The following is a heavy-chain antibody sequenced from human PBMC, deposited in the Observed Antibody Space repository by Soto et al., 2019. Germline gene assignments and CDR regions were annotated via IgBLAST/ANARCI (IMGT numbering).Heavy chain of an antibody. V-gene: IGHV1-46*01. CDR2: INPSGGST. CDR1: GGTFSSYA. CDR3: ARGRDYYDSSGGAIGY. D-gene: IGHD3-22*01. J-gene: IGHJ4*02. Sequence: ASVKVSCKASGGTFSSYAISWVRQAPGQGLEWMGIINPSGGSTSYAQKFQGRVTMTRDTSTSTVYMELSSLRSEDTAVYYCARGRDYYDSSGGAIGYWGQGTLVTVSS.